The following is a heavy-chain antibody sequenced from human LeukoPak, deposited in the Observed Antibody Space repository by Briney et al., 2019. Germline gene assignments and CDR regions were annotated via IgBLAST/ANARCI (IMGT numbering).Heavy chain of an antibody. CDR3: ARDVIRYSSGWHVPYYFDY. D-gene: IGHD6-19*01. CDR2: ISGSGGST. Sequence: GGSLRLSCAASGFTFSSYAMSWVRQAPGKGLEWVSAISGSGGSTYYADSVKGRFTISRDNAKNSLYLQMNSLRAEDTAVYYCARDVIRYSSGWHVPYYFDYWGQGTLVTVSS. CDR1: GFTFSSYA. V-gene: IGHV3-23*01. J-gene: IGHJ4*02.